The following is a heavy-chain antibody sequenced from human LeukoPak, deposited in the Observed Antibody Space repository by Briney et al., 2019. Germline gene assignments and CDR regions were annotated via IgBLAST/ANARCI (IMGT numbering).Heavy chain of an antibody. J-gene: IGHJ5*02. CDR3: ATSMVRGVIIIGSGGFDP. V-gene: IGHV5-51*01. Sequence: GESLKISCKGSGYSFTSYWIGWVRQMPGKGLEWMGIIYPGDSDTRYSPSFQGQVTISADKSINTAYLQWSSLKASDTAMYYCATSMVRGVIIIGSGGFDPWGQGTLVTVSS. CDR2: IYPGDSDT. D-gene: IGHD3-10*01. CDR1: GYSFTSYW.